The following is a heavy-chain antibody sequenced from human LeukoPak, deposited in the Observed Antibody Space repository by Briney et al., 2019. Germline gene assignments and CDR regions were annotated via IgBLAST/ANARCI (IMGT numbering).Heavy chain of an antibody. Sequence: GGSLRLSCAASGFTFSNHAMSWVRQAPGKGLQWVSTISSSEDYTYYADSMKGRFTISRDNSKRTLYLQMNSLRGEDTAVYYCARAGSSSWYGPAKYYYYYMDVWGKGTTVTVSS. J-gene: IGHJ6*03. CDR3: ARAGSSSWYGPAKYYYYYMDV. CDR1: GFTFSNHA. CDR2: ISSSEDYT. V-gene: IGHV3-23*01. D-gene: IGHD6-13*01.